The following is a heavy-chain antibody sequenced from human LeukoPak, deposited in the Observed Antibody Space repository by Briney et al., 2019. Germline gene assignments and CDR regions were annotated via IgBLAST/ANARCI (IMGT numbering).Heavy chain of an antibody. V-gene: IGHV3-23*01. CDR2: ISGSGRGT. J-gene: IGHJ4*02. Sequence: GRSLRLSCATSGFTFSTYAMTWVRQAPGKGLEWVSLISGSGRGTHYADSVKGRFTISRDNSKNILYLHMNSLRADDTAVYYCARSGTEDGYNIYFDHWGQGTLVTVSS. D-gene: IGHD5-24*01. CDR3: ARSGTEDGYNIYFDH. CDR1: GFTFSTYA.